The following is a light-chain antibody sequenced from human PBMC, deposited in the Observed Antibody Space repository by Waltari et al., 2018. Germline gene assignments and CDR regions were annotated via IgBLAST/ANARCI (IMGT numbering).Light chain of an antibody. J-gene: IGLJ2*01. V-gene: IGLV1-47*01. CDR2: WNN. CDR3: AAWDDSLSGVV. Sequence: QSVLTQPPSASGTPGQRVTISCSGRTSNIGCNYVYWYQQLQGTAPNILIRWNNQRPSGAPDRFSGSKSGTSASLAISGLRSEDEADYYCAAWDDSLSGVVFGGGTKLTVL. CDR1: TSNIGCNY.